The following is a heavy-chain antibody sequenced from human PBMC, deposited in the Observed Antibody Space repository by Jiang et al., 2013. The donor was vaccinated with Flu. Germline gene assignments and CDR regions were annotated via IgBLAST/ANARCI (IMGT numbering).Heavy chain of an antibody. CDR1: GGSFSGYY. D-gene: IGHD3-16*02. V-gene: IGHV4-34*01. CDR3: ARGGGGYVWGRLSLNDPNYYYYGMDV. Sequence: LLKPSETLSLTCAVYGGSFSGYYWSWVRQPPGKGLEWIGEINHSGSTNYNPSLKSRVTISVDTSKNQFSLKLSSVTAADTAVYYCARGGGGYVWGRLSLNDPNYYYYGMDVWGERTTVTVSS. J-gene: IGHJ6*04. CDR2: INHSGST.